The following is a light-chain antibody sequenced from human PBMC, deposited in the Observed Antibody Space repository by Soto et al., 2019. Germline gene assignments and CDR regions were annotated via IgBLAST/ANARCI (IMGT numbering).Light chain of an antibody. J-gene: IGKJ1*01. V-gene: IGKV1-5*01. CDR3: QKYNNYPLT. CDR2: DAS. Sequence: DIQMTQSPARLSASVGDRVAITCRASQSFTRWLAWYQQKPGKAPKLLIYDASNLEIGAPSRFSGSGSGTEFTLTISSLQPDDFATYYCQKYNNYPLTFGQGTKVDI. CDR1: QSFTRW.